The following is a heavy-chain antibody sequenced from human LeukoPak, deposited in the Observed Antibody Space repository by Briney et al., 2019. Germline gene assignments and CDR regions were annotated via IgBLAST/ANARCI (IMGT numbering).Heavy chain of an antibody. J-gene: IGHJ4*02. D-gene: IGHD5-12*01. CDR3: ARDFSGYIVNLGY. CDR2: INPNSGGT. V-gene: IGHV1-2*02. Sequence: ALVKVSCKASGYTFTGYYMHWVRQAPGQGLEWMGWINPNSGGTNYAQKFQGRVTMTRDTSISTAYMELSRLRSDDTAVYYCARDFSGYIVNLGYWGQGTLVTVSS. CDR1: GYTFTGYY.